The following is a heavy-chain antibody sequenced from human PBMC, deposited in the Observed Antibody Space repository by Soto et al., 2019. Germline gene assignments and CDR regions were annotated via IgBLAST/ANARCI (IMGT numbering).Heavy chain of an antibody. V-gene: IGHV1-69*02. CDR3: ARAAAATGYFGY. Sequence: ASVKVSCKASGGTFSSYTISWVRQAPGQGLEWMGRIIPILGIANYAQKFQGRVTITADKSTSTAYMELSSLRSEDTAVYYCARAAAATGYFGYWGQGTLVTVSS. J-gene: IGHJ4*02. CDR1: GGTFSSYT. D-gene: IGHD6-13*01. CDR2: IIPILGIA.